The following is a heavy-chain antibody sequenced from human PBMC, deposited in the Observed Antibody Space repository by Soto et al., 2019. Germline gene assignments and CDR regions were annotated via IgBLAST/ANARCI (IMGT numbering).Heavy chain of an antibody. V-gene: IGHV3-23*01. CDR3: AKDYHYDSRASYGPRFDH. CDR1: GITFSSHA. CDR2: LSGSGAST. D-gene: IGHD3-22*01. Sequence: EVQLLQSGGGVVQPGGSLRLSCGASGITFSSHAMNWVRQAPGGGLEWVSSLSGSGASTYYADSVKGRFTISRDNSRNTLNLQMHGLRSGDTAIYYSAKDYHYDSRASYGPRFDHLGQGDLVLVSS. J-gene: IGHJ4*02.